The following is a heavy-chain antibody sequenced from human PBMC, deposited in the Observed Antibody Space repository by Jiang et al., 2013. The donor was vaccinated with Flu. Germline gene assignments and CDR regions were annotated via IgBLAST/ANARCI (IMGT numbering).Heavy chain of an antibody. V-gene: IGHV4-39*01. CDR2: IYYTGIP. CDR3: ARHFGKYTTTEGY. J-gene: IGHJ4*02. CDR1: GGSISGSNYY. Sequence: GPGLVKPSETLSLICAVSGGSISGSNYYWGWIRQPPGKGLEWIGSIYYTGIPHYNPSLESRVTISVDTSKNHFSLKVSSVTAADTAVYYCARHFGKYTTTEGYWGQGILVTVSS. D-gene: IGHD2-2*02.